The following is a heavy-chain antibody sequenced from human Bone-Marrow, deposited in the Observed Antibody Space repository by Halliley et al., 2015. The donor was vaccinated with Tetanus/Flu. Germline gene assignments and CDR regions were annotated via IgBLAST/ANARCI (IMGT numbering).Heavy chain of an antibody. V-gene: IGHV3-11*01. CDR1: GFSFSDYF. J-gene: IGHJ6*02. CDR3: VRGYGSGTYAWFYYGMDV. D-gene: IGHD3-10*01. Sequence: AASGFSFSDYFFNWIRQAPGRGLEWIAYISSRDNTIYYADSVRGRFTISRDNAQNSVFLQMSSLSAEDTAVYYCVRGYGSGTYAWFYYGMDVWGRGTTVTVSS. CDR2: ISSRDNTI.